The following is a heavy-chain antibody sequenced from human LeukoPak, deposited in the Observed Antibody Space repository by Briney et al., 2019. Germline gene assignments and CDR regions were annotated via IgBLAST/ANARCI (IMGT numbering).Heavy chain of an antibody. CDR1: GFTFSSYS. CDR2: ISSSSSYI. CDR3: ARDFSKKEVNWFDP. J-gene: IGHJ5*02. Sequence: GGSLRLSCAASGFTFSSYSMNWVRQAPGKGLEWVSSISSSSSYIYYADSVKGRFTISRDNAKNSLYLQMNSLRAEDTAVYYCARDFSKKEVNWFDPWGQGTLVTVSS. V-gene: IGHV3-21*01. D-gene: IGHD3-3*02.